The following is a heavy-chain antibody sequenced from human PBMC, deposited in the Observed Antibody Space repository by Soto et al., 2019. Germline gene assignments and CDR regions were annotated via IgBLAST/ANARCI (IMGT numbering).Heavy chain of an antibody. Sequence: QITLKESGPTLVKPTQTLTLTCAFSGFSLSTSGVGVGWIRQPPGKALEWLALIYWDDDKRYSPSLKSRLTITEDTSKNQVVLTMTNMDPVDTATYYCAHRQRTVYFDYWGQGTLVTVSS. J-gene: IGHJ4*02. CDR3: AHRQRTVYFDY. D-gene: IGHD4-17*01. V-gene: IGHV2-5*02. CDR2: IYWDDDK. CDR1: GFSLSTSGVG.